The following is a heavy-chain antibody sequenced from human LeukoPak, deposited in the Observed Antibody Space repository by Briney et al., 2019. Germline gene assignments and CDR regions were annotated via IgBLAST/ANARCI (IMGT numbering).Heavy chain of an antibody. D-gene: IGHD5-12*01. V-gene: IGHV4-39*07. CDR1: GGSISSSSYY. CDR2: IYYSGST. CDR3: ARRRTLARGFDY. J-gene: IGHJ4*01. Sequence: SETLSLTCTVSGGSISSSSYYWGWIRQPPGKGLEWIGSIYYSGSTYYNPSLKSRVTISVDTSKNQFSLKLSSVTTADTAVYYCARRRTLARGFDYWGQGTLVTVSS.